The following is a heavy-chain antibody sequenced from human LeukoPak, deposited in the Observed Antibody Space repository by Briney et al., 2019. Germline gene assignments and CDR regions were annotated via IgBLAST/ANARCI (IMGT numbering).Heavy chain of an antibody. CDR3: ARDLVIGISGGYYSYMDV. CDR2: INSNSGAT. D-gene: IGHD1-14*01. CDR1: GYTFIDHY. J-gene: IGHJ6*03. Sequence: ASVKVSCKASGYTFIDHYFHWVRQAPGQGLEWMGWINSNSGATRYAQKFQGRVALTRDTSINTAYMELSSLRSDDTAVYYCARDLVIGISGGYYSYMDVWGKGTTVTLSS. V-gene: IGHV1-2*02.